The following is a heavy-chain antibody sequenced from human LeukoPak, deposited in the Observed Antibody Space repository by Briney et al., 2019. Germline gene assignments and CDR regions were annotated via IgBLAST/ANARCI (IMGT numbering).Heavy chain of an antibody. CDR3: AKDIGDIWFGELFGY. Sequence: GGSLRLSCAASGYTFSSYGMHWVRQAPGKGLEWVAVISYDGSNKYYADSVKGRFTISRDNSKSTLYLQMNSLRAEDTAVYYCAKDIGDIWFGELFGYWGQGTLVTVSS. V-gene: IGHV3-30*18. CDR1: GYTFSSYG. D-gene: IGHD3-10*01. J-gene: IGHJ4*02. CDR2: ISYDGSNK.